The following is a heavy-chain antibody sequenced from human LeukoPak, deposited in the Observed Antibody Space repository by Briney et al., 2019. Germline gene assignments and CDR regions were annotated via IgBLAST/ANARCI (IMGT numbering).Heavy chain of an antibody. CDR1: GYSFTNYW. Sequence: GASLQISCQGSGYSFTNYWIGWVRQLPGKGLEWGGIIYPGDSDTRYSPSFQGQVTISADKSISTAYLQWNSLKASDTAMYYCARRQTGDWGGFDYWGQGTLVTVSS. V-gene: IGHV5-51*01. CDR3: ARRQTGDWGGFDY. CDR2: IYPGDSDT. J-gene: IGHJ4*02. D-gene: IGHD7-27*01.